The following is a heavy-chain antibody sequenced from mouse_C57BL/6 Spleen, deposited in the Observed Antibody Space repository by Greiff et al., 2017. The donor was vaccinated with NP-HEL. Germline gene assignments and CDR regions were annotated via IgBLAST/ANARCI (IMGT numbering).Heavy chain of an antibody. D-gene: IGHD4-1*01. V-gene: IGHV1-76*01. CDR2: IYPGSGNT. J-gene: IGHJ2*01. CDR3: ARENLGLDY. CDR1: GYTFTDYY. Sequence: QVQLQQSGAELVRPGASVKLSCKASGYTFTDYYINWVKQRPGQGLEWIVRIYPGSGNTYYNEKFKGKATLTAEKSSSTAYMQLSSLTSEDSAVYFSARENLGLDYWGQGTTLTVSS.